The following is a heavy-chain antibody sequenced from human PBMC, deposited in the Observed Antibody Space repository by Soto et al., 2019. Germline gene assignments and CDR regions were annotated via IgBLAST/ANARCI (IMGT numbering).Heavy chain of an antibody. V-gene: IGHV4-31*03. Sequence: SETLSLTCTVSGGSISSGGHYWNWIRQHPGKGLEWIGYIYHSGSAYYNPSLKSRVTISVDTSKNQFSLKLSSVTAADTAVYYCARRYYYDRSGDYYFDYWGQGTLFTVSS. J-gene: IGHJ4*02. D-gene: IGHD3-22*01. CDR2: IYHSGSA. CDR3: ARRYYYDRSGDYYFDY. CDR1: GGSISSGGHY.